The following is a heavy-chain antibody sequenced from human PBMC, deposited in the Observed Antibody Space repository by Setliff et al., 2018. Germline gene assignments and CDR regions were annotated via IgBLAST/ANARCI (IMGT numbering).Heavy chain of an antibody. Sequence: ASVKVSCKASGYTFTDYGVTWARQAPGQGLEWVGWISPYSGNTYYAPKFQGRITMTTDTSTTTAYMELKSLRSDDTAIYYCSRLVRYCTRTSCQRLSGDDYWGQGALVTVSS. D-gene: IGHD2-2*01. CDR1: GYTFTDYG. J-gene: IGHJ4*02. V-gene: IGHV1-18*01. CDR3: SRLVRYCTRTSCQRLSGDDY. CDR2: ISPYSGNT.